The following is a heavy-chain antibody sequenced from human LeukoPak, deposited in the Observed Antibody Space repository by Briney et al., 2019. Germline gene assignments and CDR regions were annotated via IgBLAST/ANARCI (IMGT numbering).Heavy chain of an antibody. D-gene: IGHD3-22*01. Sequence: PGGSLRLSCAASGFTFSSYGMSWVRQAPGKGLEWVSAISGSGGSTYYADSVKGRFTISRDNSKNTLYLQMNSLRAEDTAVYYCAKVAIPDYYDSRTEAFDIWGQGTMVTVSS. CDR3: AKVAIPDYYDSRTEAFDI. J-gene: IGHJ3*02. CDR2: ISGSGGST. V-gene: IGHV3-23*01. CDR1: GFTFSSYG.